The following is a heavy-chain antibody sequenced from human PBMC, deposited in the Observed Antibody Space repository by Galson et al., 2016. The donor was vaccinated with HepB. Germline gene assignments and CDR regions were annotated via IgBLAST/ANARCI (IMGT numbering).Heavy chain of an antibody. CDR3: ATARRLRAAISHFDS. CDR2: INPNSGGT. J-gene: IGHJ4*02. CDR1: GFTFTDYY. V-gene: IGHV1-2*02. Sequence: SVKVSCKASGFTFTDYYIHWVRQAPGQGLEWMGWINPNSGGTKYAQKFHDRVTMTGDTSLTTVYMEATSLRSDDTAVYYCATARRLRAAISHFDSWGQGTLVTVSS. D-gene: IGHD5/OR15-5a*01.